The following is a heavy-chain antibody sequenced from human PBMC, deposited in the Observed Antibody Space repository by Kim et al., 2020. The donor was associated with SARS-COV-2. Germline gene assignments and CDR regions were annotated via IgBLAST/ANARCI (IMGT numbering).Heavy chain of an antibody. Sequence: GSLRLSCAASGFTVSTNYMTWVRQAPGKGLEWVSVIYSVGDTFYADSAKGRFTISRDNSKNTLYLQMNNLRAEDTAVYYCARRDGYNLDWGQGTLVTVSS. CDR3: ARRDGYNLD. D-gene: IGHD5-12*01. CDR1: GFTVSTNY. CDR2: IYSVGDT. J-gene: IGHJ4*02. V-gene: IGHV3-53*01.